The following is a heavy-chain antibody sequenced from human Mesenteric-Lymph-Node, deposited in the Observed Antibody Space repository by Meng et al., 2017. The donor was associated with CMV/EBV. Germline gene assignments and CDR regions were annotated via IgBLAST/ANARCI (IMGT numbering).Heavy chain of an antibody. CDR3: ARAPYCSSTSCPDPVYYGMDV. V-gene: IGHV1-69*10. D-gene: IGHD2-2*01. CDR1: GYTFTGYY. J-gene: IGHJ6*02. Sequence: SVKVSCKASGYTFTGYYMHWVRQAPGQGLEWMGGIIPILGIANYAQKFQGRVTITADKSTSTAYMELSSLRSEDTAVYYCARAPYCSSTSCPDPVYYGMDVWGQGTTVTVSS. CDR2: IIPILGIA.